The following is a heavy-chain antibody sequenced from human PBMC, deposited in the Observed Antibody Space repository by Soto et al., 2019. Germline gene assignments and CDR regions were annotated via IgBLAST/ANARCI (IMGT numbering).Heavy chain of an antibody. CDR1: GGSFSGYY. Sequence: PSETLSLTCAVYGGSFSGYYWSWIRQPPGKGLEWIGEINHSGSTNYNPSLKSRVTISVDKSKNQFSLKLSSVTAADTAVYYCARDFIAARRTNYGMDVWGQGTTVTVSS. V-gene: IGHV4-34*01. D-gene: IGHD6-6*01. CDR3: ARDFIAARRTNYGMDV. CDR2: INHSGST. J-gene: IGHJ6*02.